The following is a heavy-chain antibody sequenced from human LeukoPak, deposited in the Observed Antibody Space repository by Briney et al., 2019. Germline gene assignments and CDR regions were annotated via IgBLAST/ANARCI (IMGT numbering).Heavy chain of an antibody. CDR1: GFNFARHW. V-gene: IGHV3-74*01. CDR2: VNSGGSGT. D-gene: IGHD7-27*01. CDR3: AASLGPLTEY. J-gene: IGHJ4*02. Sequence: GSLRLSCAASGFNFARHWMHWVRQTPGKGLVWVSRVNSGGSGTSYADSVEGRFTISRDNAKSTLHLQMNSLRAEDTVVYYCAASLGPLTEYWGQGTLVTVSS.